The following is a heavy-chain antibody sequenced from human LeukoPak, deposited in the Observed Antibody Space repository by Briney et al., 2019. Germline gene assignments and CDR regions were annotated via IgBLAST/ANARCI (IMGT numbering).Heavy chain of an antibody. CDR2: IIPIFGTA. CDR3: ASIAAARRGLWFDP. J-gene: IGHJ5*02. Sequence: SVKVSCKASGYTFTSYDINWVRQATGQGLEWMGGIIPIFGTANNAQKFQGRVTITTDESTSTAYMELSSLRSEDTAVYYCASIAAARRGLWFDPWGQGTLVTVSS. D-gene: IGHD6-6*01. CDR1: GYTFTSYD. V-gene: IGHV1-69*05.